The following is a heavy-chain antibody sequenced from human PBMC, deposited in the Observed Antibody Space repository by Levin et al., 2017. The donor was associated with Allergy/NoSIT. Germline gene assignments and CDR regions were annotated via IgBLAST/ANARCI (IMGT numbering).Heavy chain of an antibody. CDR2: ISYDGSNE. CDR3: AKDHFAGYSSSWEDS. J-gene: IGHJ4*02. V-gene: IGHV3-30*18. D-gene: IGHD6-13*01. CDR1: GFTFSSYA. Sequence: LSLTCAASGFTFSSYAIHWVRQAPGKGLEWVAVISYDGSNEDYADSVKGRFTISRDNSKNTVYLQMNSLRAEDTAVYYCAKDHFAGYSSSWEDSWGQGTLVTVSS.